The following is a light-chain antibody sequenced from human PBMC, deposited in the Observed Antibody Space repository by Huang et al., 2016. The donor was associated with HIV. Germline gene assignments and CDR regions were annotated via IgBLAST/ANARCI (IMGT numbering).Light chain of an antibody. J-gene: IGKJ1*01. V-gene: IGKV4-1*01. CDR2: GAS. CDR1: QSVLHSSNNKNY. Sequence: DIVMTQSPDSLAVSLGERATINCKSSQSVLHSSNNKNYLTWYQQKPGQPPKLLIYGASTRESGVPDRFSGSGSGTDFTLTISGLQAEDVAVYYCQQYSTTPWTFGQGTKVEIK. CDR3: QQYSTTPWT.